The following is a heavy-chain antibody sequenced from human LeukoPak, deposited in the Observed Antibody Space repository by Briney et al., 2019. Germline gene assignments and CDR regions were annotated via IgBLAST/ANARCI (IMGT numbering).Heavy chain of an antibody. CDR1: GGSFSGYY. D-gene: IGHD6-13*01. CDR3: ARGQVKQQLLPRTGSRDYYYYMDV. CDR2: INPSGSP. V-gene: IGHV4-34*01. J-gene: IGHJ6*03. Sequence: SETLSLTCAVYGGSFSGYYRSWIRQPPGKGLEWIGEINPSGSPNYNPSLKSRVTISVDTSKNQFSLKLSSMTAADTAVYYCARGQVKQQLLPRTGSRDYYYYMDVWGKGTTVTVSS.